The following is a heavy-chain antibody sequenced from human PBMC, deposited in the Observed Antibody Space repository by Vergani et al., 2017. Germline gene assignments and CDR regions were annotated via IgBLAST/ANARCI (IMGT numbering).Heavy chain of an antibody. V-gene: IGHV3-30*03. J-gene: IGHJ1*01. Sequence: QVHLVESGGGVVQPGRSLRLSCVVPGFTSSYCGMHWARQAPGKGLEWVALISYDGTQKYYADSVKGRITISRDNSKSTLYLQMNSLRAEDTAVYYCATKRCCRPGCQIGYFREWGQGTLVTVSS. CDR3: ATKRCCRPGCQIGYFRE. D-gene: IGHD2-15*01. CDR2: ISYDGTQK. CDR1: GFTSSYCG.